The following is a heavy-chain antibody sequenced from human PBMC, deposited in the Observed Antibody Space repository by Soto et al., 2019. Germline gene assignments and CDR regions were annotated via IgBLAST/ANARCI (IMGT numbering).Heavy chain of an antibody. V-gene: IGHV1-69*13. CDR1: GGTFSRYA. CDR2: IIPMFGTA. CDR3: ARGWGYDSTDYYYAY. Sequence: SVKVSCKASGGTFSRYAISWVRQAPGQGLEWMGGIIPMFGTANYAQKFQGRVTITADESTNTAYMELSSLKSDDTAVYYCARGWGYDSTDYYYAYWGQGTLVTVSS. D-gene: IGHD3-22*01. J-gene: IGHJ4*02.